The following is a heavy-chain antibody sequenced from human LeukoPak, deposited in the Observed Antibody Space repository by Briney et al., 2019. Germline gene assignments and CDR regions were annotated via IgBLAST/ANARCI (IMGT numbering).Heavy chain of an antibody. Sequence: PGGSLRLSCAASGFTFSGYAMSWVRQAPGMGLEWVSTIIASGGRTHYADSVKGRFTISRDNSKNTLYLQLNSLRADDTAVYHCARDPNGDYIGAFDNWGQGTMVTVSS. D-gene: IGHD4-17*01. J-gene: IGHJ3*02. V-gene: IGHV3-23*01. CDR1: GFTFSGYA. CDR2: IIASGGRT. CDR3: ARDPNGDYIGAFDN.